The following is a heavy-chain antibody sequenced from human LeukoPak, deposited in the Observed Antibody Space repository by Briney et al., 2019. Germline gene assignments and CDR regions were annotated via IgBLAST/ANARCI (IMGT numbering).Heavy chain of an antibody. CDR1: DGSISSSSYY. D-gene: IGHD6-13*01. V-gene: IGHV4-39*01. CDR3: ARTIAAALDY. J-gene: IGHJ4*02. CDR2: IYYSGST. Sequence: SETLSLTCTVSDGSISSSSYYWGWIRQPPGKGLEWIGSIYYSGSTYYNTSLKSRVTISVDTSKNQFSLKLSSVTAADTAVYYCARTIAAALDYWGQGTRVTVSS.